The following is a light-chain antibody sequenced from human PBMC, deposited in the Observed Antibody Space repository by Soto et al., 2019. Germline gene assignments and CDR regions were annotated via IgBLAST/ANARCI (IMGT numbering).Light chain of an antibody. CDR2: GAS. V-gene: IGKV3-20*01. CDR1: QSVGNNY. J-gene: IGKJ1*01. Sequence: EIVLTHSPDTLSLSPGERATLSCRASQSVGNNYLAWYQQRPGQAPRLVIYGASNRATGIPDRFSARGSGTDFTLTISRLEPEDFAVYYCQQYSNSPLTFGQGTKVDIK. CDR3: QQYSNSPLT.